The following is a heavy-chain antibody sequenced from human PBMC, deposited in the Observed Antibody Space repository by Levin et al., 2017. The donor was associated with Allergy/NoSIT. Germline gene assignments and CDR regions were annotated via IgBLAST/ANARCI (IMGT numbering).Heavy chain of an antibody. CDR2: IYSGGDT. Sequence: GESLKISCAASGFTVSSNYMSWVRQAPGKGLEWVSVIYSGGDTFYAESVKGRFTISRDNSKNTLYLQMNSLIAEDTAVYYCAKNGGWYGAGYFDYWGQGNLVTVSS. D-gene: IGHD6-19*01. V-gene: IGHV3-66*02. CDR3: AKNGGWYGAGYFDY. J-gene: IGHJ4*02. CDR1: GFTVSSNY.